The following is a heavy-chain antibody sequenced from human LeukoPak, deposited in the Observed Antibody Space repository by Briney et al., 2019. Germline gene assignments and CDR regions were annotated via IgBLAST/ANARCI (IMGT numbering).Heavy chain of an antibody. V-gene: IGHV1-2*04. J-gene: IGHJ6*02. CDR2: INPNSGGT. D-gene: IGHD1-26*01. CDR3: ARAAGGYYYYYYGMDV. Sequence: EASVKVSFKASGYTFTVYYMHWVRQAPGQGLEWMGWINPNSGGTNCAQKFQGWVTMTRDTSISTAYMELSRLRSDDTAVYYCARAAGGYYYYYYGMDVWGQGTTVTVSS. CDR1: GYTFTVYY.